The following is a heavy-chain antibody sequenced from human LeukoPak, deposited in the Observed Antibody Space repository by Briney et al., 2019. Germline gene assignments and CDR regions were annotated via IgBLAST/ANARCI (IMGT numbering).Heavy chain of an antibody. D-gene: IGHD2-8*01. CDR2: NSNRGDTV. CDR1: GFTFSDYY. J-gene: IGHJ6*02. CDR3: ALGTINKDYYFGMDV. Sequence: GGSLRLSCAASGFTFSDYYMTWLRQAPGKGLEWLSYNSNRGDTVFYADSVKGRFTVSRDNVKRSLYLQIESLRDDDTAVYHCALGTINKDYYFGMDVWGQGTTVTVSS. V-gene: IGHV3-11*01.